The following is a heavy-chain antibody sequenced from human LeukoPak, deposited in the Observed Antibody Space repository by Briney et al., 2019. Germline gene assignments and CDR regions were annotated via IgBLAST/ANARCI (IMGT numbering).Heavy chain of an antibody. CDR2: IYYSGST. CDR3: ARHYYDSSLLFDI. V-gene: IGHV4-59*01. J-gene: IGHJ3*02. CDR1: GGSFSGYY. Sequence: SETLSLTCAVYGGSFSGYYWSWIRQPPGKGPEWIGYIYYSGSTNYNPSLKSRVTISVDTSKNQFSLKLSSVTAADTAVYYCARHYYDSSLLFDIWGQGTMVTVSS. D-gene: IGHD3-22*01.